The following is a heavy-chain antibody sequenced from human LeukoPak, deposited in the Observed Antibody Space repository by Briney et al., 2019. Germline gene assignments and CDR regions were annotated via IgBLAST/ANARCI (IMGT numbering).Heavy chain of an antibody. CDR3: ARSPPDYAFDY. CDR1: GYTFTIYG. J-gene: IGHJ4*02. Sequence: ASVKVSSKASGYTFTIYGISWVRQAPGQGLEWMGWISAYNGNTNSAQKLQGRVTMTTDTSTSTAYMELRSLRSDDTAVYYCARSPPDYAFDYWGQGTLVTVSS. CDR2: ISAYNGNT. V-gene: IGHV1-18*01. D-gene: IGHD4-17*01.